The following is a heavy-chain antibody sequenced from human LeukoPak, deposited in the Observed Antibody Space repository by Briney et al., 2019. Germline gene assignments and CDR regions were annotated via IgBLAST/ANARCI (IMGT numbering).Heavy chain of an antibody. CDR1: QFTLSYYA. CDR2: ISSDGTNQ. Sequence: GGSLRLSCAASQFTLSYYAMHWVRQAPGKGLEWVALISSDGTNQYYAHPVKGRFTISRDSRKNTLYLQMDSLKPEDTAVYYCAKDQVSGYYYYMDVWGKGTTVTVSS. J-gene: IGHJ6*03. CDR3: AKDQVSGYYYYMDV. V-gene: IGHV3-30*04.